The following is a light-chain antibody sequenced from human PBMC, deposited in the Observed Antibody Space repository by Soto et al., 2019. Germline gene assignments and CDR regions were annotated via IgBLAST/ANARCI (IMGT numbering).Light chain of an antibody. J-gene: IGKJ1*01. CDR2: KAS. V-gene: IGKV1-5*03. CDR3: QQYTGYST. CDR1: QTISSW. Sequence: GAANLNNKSRASQTISSWLAWYQPKPGKAPKLLIYKASTLKSGVPSRFSGRRSGTEVTVLMCSLQRDDFATYYCQQYTGYSTFGRGTKVDI.